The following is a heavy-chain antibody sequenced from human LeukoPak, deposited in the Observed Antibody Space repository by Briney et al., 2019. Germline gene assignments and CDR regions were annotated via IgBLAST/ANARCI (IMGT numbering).Heavy chain of an antibody. CDR1: GLTFSSHA. V-gene: IGHV3-23*01. Sequence: AGGSLRLSCVASGLTFSSHAMNWVRQAPGKGLEWVSAITGSGGTTYYADSVKGRFTISRDNSKNTLYLQMNSLIAEDTAGYYCSKRDRYGWHFDFLGQGTLVNVFS. D-gene: IGHD5-18*01. J-gene: IGHJ4*01. CDR2: ITGSGGTT. CDR3: SKRDRYGWHFDF.